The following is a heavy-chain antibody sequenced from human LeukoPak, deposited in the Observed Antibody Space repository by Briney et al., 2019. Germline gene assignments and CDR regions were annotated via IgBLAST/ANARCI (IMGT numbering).Heavy chain of an antibody. CDR1: EFTFSKYW. D-gene: IGHD1-26*01. J-gene: IGHJ4*02. Sequence: GGPRRLSWAAPEFTFSKYWMSGVGKAPGKGLEWVANIKQDGGEKYYVDSVEGRFTISRDNAKNSLDLQMNSLRAEDTAVYYCVRQLDGTLDYWGQGTLVTVSS. CDR2: IKQDGGEK. CDR3: VRQLDGTLDY. V-gene: IGHV3-7*04.